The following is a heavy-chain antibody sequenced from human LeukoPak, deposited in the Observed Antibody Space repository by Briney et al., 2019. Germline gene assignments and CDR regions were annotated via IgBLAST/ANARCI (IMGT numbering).Heavy chain of an antibody. Sequence: TGGSLRLSCAASGFTFSSYGMHWVRQAPGKGLEWVAFIRYDGSNKYYADSVKGRFTISRDNSKNTLYLQMNSLRAEDTAVYYCAKDPYRIAMAGTGPDYWGQGTLVTVSS. CDR2: IRYDGSNK. CDR1: GFTFSSYG. CDR3: AKDPYRIAMAGTGPDY. J-gene: IGHJ4*02. D-gene: IGHD6-19*01. V-gene: IGHV3-30*02.